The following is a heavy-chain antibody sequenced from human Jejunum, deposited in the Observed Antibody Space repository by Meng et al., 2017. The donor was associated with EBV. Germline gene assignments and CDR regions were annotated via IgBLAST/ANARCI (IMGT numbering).Heavy chain of an antibody. CDR3: ARVTRFCSSGSCFSYDN. Sequence: QVQLVQSGAEVKKPXASVKVACXASGYTFTRHDINWVRQATGQGLEWMGWMNPNDGHTGYAEKFQGRVTMTRNTSISTVYLELSSLKSDDTAIYYCARVTRFCSSGSCFSYDNWGQGTLVTVSS. V-gene: IGHV1-8*01. CDR2: MNPNDGHT. D-gene: IGHD2-15*01. CDR1: GYTFTRHD. J-gene: IGHJ4*02.